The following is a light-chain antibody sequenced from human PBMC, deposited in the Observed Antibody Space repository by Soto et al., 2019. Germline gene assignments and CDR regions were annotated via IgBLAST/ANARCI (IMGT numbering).Light chain of an antibody. CDR1: QGISNY. J-gene: IGKJ1*01. CDR2: AAS. V-gene: IGKV1-27*01. Sequence: DIQMTQSPSSLSASVGDRVTITCRASQGISNYLAWYQQKPGKVPKLLIYAASTLQSGVPSRFSGSGSGTYFTLTISRLQPEYVATYYCQKYNSAPWTFGQGTKVEIK. CDR3: QKYNSAPWT.